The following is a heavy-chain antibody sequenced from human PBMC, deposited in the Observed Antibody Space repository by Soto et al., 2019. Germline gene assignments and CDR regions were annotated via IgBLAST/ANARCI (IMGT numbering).Heavy chain of an antibody. CDR2: IWHDGNNK. CDR1: GFTFSNYG. CDR3: ASDLVGASDSYGLDV. D-gene: IGHD1-26*01. J-gene: IGHJ6*02. V-gene: IGHV3-33*01. Sequence: GGSLRLFCAASGFTFSNYGMRWVRQAPGKGLEWVAIIWHDGNNKYYADSVRGRFIISRDNSKNRLYLQMNSLRAEDTAVYYCASDLVGASDSYGLDVWGQGTPVTVSS.